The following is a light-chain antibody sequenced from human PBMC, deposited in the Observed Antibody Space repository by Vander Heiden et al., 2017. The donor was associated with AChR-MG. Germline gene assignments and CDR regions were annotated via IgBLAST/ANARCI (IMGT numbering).Light chain of an antibody. CDR1: SSDVGGYNY. Sequence: HSALTQPAPVSAPPRQSITISCTGTSSDVGGYNYVSWYQQHPGKAPNLMRYDVSNRPAGVSNRFSGSKSGNTASLTISGLQAEDEADYYCSSYTSSSTGVFGGGTKLTVL. V-gene: IGLV2-14*03. J-gene: IGLJ2*01. CDR3: SSYTSSSTGV. CDR2: DVS.